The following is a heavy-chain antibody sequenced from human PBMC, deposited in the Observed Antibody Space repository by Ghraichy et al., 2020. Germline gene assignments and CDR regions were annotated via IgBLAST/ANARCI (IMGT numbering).Heavy chain of an antibody. CDR1: GASITSHD. Sequence: SQTLSLTCTVSGASITSHDWSWFRQPPGKRLEWIGYVSKTGNTNYNPSLRSRVTMSLDKSKSQASLRLTSVTAADTAVYCCSRDNEGTAWGQGVLVTVSS. CDR3: SRDNEGTA. D-gene: IGHD3/OR15-3a*01. V-gene: IGHV4-59*11. CDR2: VSKTGNT. J-gene: IGHJ5*02.